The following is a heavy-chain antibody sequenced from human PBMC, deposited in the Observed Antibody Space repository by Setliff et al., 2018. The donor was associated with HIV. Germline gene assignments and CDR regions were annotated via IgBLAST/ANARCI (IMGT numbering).Heavy chain of an antibody. CDR3: ARVTWIQLWLGWFDP. Sequence: SETLSLTCIVSGGSIGSDSYYWGWIRQPPGKGLEWIGSLFYSGNTQYNPSLRSRVTISVDTSKNQFSLKLGSVTAADTAVYFCARVTWIQLWLGWFDPWGQGTLVTVSS. J-gene: IGHJ5*02. V-gene: IGHV4-39*07. CDR2: LFYSGNT. CDR1: GGSIGSDSYY. D-gene: IGHD5-18*01.